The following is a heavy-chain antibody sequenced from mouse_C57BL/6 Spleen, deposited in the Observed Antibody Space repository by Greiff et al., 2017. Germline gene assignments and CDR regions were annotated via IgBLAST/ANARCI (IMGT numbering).Heavy chain of an antibody. D-gene: IGHD2-2*01. CDR1: GFSLTSYG. V-gene: IGHV2-2*01. Sequence: QVQLQQSGPGLVQPSQSLSITCTVSGFSLTSYGVHWVRQSPGKGLEWLGVIWSGGSTDYNAAFISRLSISKDNSKSQVFFKMNSLQADDTAIYYCARKGGYGYDGPYFDYWGQGTTLTVSS. CDR2: IWSGGST. J-gene: IGHJ2*01. CDR3: ARKGGYGYDGPYFDY.